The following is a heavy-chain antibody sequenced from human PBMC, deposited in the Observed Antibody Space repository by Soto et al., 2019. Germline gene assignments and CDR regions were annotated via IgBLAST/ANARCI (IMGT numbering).Heavy chain of an antibody. D-gene: IGHD2-21*02. J-gene: IGHJ6*02. CDR2: INSDGSST. V-gene: IGHV3-74*01. CDR3: ARLAGPRGVTYYYYYGMDV. Sequence: EVQLVESGGGLVQPGGSLRLSCAASGFTFSSYWMHWVRQAPGKGLVWVSRINSDGSSTSYADSVKGRFTISRDNAKNTLYLQMNSLRAEDTAVYYCARLAGPRGVTYYYYYGMDVWGQGTTVTVSS. CDR1: GFTFSSYW.